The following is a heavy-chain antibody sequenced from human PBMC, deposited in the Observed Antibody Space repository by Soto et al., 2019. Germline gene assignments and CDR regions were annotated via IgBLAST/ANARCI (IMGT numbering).Heavy chain of an antibody. CDR1: GFTFSDYY. Sequence: QVQLVESGGGLVKPGGSLRLSCAASGFTFSDYYMSWIRQAPGKGLEWVSYISSXGSTIYYADSVKGRFTISRDNAKNSLYLQMNSLRAXDXAVYYCARDLXTPXXXXXXXWSGYRGPYFDYWGQGTLVTVSS. V-gene: IGHV3-11*01. D-gene: IGHD3-3*01. J-gene: IGHJ4*02. CDR2: ISSXGSTI. CDR3: ARDLXTPXXXXXXXWSGYRGPYFDY.